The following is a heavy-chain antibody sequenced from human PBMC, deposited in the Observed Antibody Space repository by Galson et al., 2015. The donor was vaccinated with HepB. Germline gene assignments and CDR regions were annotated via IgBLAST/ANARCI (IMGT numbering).Heavy chain of an antibody. CDR3: AKDLGYCSGGSCYVNYYYGMDV. Sequence: SLRLSCAASGFTFSSYGMHWVRQAPGKGLEWVAVISYDGSNKYYADSVKGRFTISRDNSKNTLYLQMNSLRAEDTAVYYCAKDLGYCSGGSCYVNYYYGMDVWGQGTTVTVSS. D-gene: IGHD2-15*01. V-gene: IGHV3-30*18. CDR2: ISYDGSNK. CDR1: GFTFSSYG. J-gene: IGHJ6*02.